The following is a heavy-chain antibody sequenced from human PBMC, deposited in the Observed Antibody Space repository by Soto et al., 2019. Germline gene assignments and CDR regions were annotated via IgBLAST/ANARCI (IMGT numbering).Heavy chain of an antibody. CDR1: GFTLSDY. J-gene: IGHJ3*02. D-gene: IGHD3-16*01. CDR2: ISSGGSTI. CDR3: ARDALGVGGALGI. Sequence: QVQLVESGGGLVKPGGSLRLSCAASGFTLSDYMSWIRQAPGKGLEWVSYISSGGSTIYYADSVKGRFTISRDNAKNSLYLHMNSLRAEDTALYYCARDALGVGGALGIWGQGTMVTVSS. V-gene: IGHV3-11*01.